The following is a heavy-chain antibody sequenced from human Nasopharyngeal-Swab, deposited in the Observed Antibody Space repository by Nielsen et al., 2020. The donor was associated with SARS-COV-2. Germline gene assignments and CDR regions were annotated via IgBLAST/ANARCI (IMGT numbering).Heavy chain of an antibody. V-gene: IGHV4-30-4*01. CDR2: IYYSGST. CDR3: ARHEGSTIFGVVIISYMDV. J-gene: IGHJ6*03. CDR1: GGSISSGDHY. Sequence: SETLSLTCTVSGGSISSGDHYWSWIRQPPGKGLEWIGYIYYSGSTYYNPSLKSRVTVSVDTSKNQFSLKLSSVTAADTAVYYCARHEGSTIFGVVIISYMDVWGKGTTVTVSS. D-gene: IGHD3-3*01.